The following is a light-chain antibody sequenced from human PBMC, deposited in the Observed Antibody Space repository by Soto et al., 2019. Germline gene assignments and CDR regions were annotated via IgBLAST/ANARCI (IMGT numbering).Light chain of an antibody. J-gene: IGKJ1*01. Sequence: DIQMTQSPSTLSASVGDRVTITCRASQSISSWLAWYQQTPGKAPKLLIYKASSLQGGVPSRFSGSGSGTEFTITISSLQDDDFATYYCQEYNSYSTFGQGTKVEIK. V-gene: IGKV1-5*03. CDR1: QSISSW. CDR2: KAS. CDR3: QEYNSYST.